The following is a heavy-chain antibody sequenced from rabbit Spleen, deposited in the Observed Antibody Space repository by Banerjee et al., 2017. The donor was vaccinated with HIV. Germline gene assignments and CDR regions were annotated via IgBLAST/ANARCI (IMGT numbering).Heavy chain of an antibody. CDR3: VRDLGYDDDSEKGYFNL. V-gene: IGHV1S47*01. J-gene: IGHJ4*01. D-gene: IGHD2-1*01. Sequence: QERLVESGGGLVQPEGSLTLTCKASGFDFSNNAMCWVRQTPGKGPEWIACIYNGDGSTYYASWVNGRFTISRSTSLNTVTLQMTSLTAADTATYFCVRDLGYDDDSEKGYFNLWGPGTLVTVS. CDR1: GFDFSNNA. CDR2: IYNGDGST.